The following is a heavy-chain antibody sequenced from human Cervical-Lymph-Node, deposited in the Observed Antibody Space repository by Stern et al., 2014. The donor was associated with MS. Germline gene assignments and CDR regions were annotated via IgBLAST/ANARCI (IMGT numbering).Heavy chain of an antibody. CDR2: IIPVFGTT. D-gene: IGHD3-10*01. CDR3: ARGLASTITMDV. V-gene: IGHV1-69*01. CDR1: GGTFSTYA. J-gene: IGHJ6*02. Sequence: VQLVESGAEVKKPGSSVKVSCKASGGTFSTYAITWVRQASGQGLEWMGRIIPVFGTTNYAQNFQGRVPITADESTSTAYMELSSLRSEDTAIYYCARGLASTITMDVWGRGTTVTVSS.